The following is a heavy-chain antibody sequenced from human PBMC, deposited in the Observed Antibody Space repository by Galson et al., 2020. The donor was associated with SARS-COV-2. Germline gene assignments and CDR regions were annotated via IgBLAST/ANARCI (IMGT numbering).Heavy chain of an antibody. CDR2: VYHSGST. CDR1: GGSISTYY. CDR3: ARHGSVGAARWWFDP. D-gene: IGHD1-26*01. V-gene: IGHV4-59*08. J-gene: IGHJ5*02. Sequence: ASETLSLTCTVSGGSISTYYWSWIRQPPAKGLEWIGYVYHSGSTNYNPSLKSRVTISVDTSKNQFSLRLSSVTAADTAVYYCARHGSVGAARWWFDPWGQGTLVTVSS.